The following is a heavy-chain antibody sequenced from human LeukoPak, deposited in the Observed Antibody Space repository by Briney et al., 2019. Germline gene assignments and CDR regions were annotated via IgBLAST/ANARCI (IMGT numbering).Heavy chain of an antibody. CDR2: IYYSGST. D-gene: IGHD3-22*01. CDR3: ARVHYDKPRAFDI. Sequence: SETLSLTCTVSGGSISSYYWSWIRQPPGKGLEWIGYIYYSGSTNYNPSLKSRVTISVDTSKNQFSLKLSSVTAADTAVYYCARVHYDKPRAFDIWGQGTMVTVSS. CDR1: GGSISSYY. J-gene: IGHJ3*02. V-gene: IGHV4-59*01.